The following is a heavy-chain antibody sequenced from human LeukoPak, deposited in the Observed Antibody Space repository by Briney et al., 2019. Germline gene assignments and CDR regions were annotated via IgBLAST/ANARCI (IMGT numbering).Heavy chain of an antibody. J-gene: IGHJ4*02. CDR3: ARIGGTGYFDY. V-gene: IGHV3-33*01. CDR1: GFTFSSYG. D-gene: IGHD1-1*01. Sequence: GGSLRLSCATSGFTFSSYGMHWVRQAPSTGLEWVAFIWYDGSNKYYADSVKGRFTISRDNSKNTLYLQMDSLRDDDTAVYYCARIGGTGYFDYWGQGTLVTVSS. CDR2: IWYDGSNK.